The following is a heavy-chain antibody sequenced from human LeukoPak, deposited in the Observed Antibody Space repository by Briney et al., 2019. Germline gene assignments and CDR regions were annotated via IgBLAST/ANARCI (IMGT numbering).Heavy chain of an antibody. CDR3: AKSNGYGLVDI. CDR2: INHSGTT. V-gene: IGHV4-34*01. CDR1: VESFSGHY. J-gene: IGHJ3*02. D-gene: IGHD3-10*01. Sequence: SETLSLTCAVYVESFSGHYWSWIRQPPGKGLEWIGEINHSGTTNYNPSLKSRVTISTDISKNQFSLKLSSVTAADTAVYYCAKSNGYGLVDIWGQGTMVTVSS.